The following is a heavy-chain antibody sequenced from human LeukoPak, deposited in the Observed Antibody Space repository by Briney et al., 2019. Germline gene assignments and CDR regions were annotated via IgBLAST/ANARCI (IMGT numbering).Heavy chain of an antibody. D-gene: IGHD6-6*01. CDR2: IWYDGSNK. V-gene: IGHV3-33*01. CDR3: ARPQYSPFYYYYYGMDV. CDR1: GFTFSSYG. Sequence: GRSLRLSCAASGFTFSSYGMHWVRQAPGKGLEWVAVIWYDGSNKYYADSVKGRFTISRDNSKNTLYLQMNSLRAEDTAVYYCARPQYSPFYYYYYGMDVGGKGTTATVPS. J-gene: IGHJ6*04.